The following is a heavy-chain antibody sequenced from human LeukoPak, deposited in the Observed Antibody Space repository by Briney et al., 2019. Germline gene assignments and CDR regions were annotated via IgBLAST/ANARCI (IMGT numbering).Heavy chain of an antibody. Sequence: SETLSLTCTVSGGSISGSSYYWGWIRQPPGKGLEWIGSIYYSGSTYYNPSLKSRVTISVDTSKNQFSLKLNSVTATDTAVYYCARGVTLIVVVIHDWYFDLWGRGTVFTVSS. CDR2: IYYSGST. CDR3: ARGVTLIVVVIHDWYFDL. D-gene: IGHD3-22*01. J-gene: IGHJ2*01. CDR1: GGSISGSSYY. V-gene: IGHV4-39*02.